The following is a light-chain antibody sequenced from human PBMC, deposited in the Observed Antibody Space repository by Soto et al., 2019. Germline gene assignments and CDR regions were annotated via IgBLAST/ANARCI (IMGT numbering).Light chain of an antibody. CDR1: QSISSW. CDR2: EAS. Sequence: IQLTQSPSTLSSSVGDRVTLTWRASQSISSWLAWYKQRPGKAPKLLIYEASIFESGVPSRFRGSGSGTEFTLTISSLKPDDFETYYCQQYNSYPWTFSQGTKVDI. V-gene: IGKV1-5*03. CDR3: QQYNSYPWT. J-gene: IGKJ1*01.